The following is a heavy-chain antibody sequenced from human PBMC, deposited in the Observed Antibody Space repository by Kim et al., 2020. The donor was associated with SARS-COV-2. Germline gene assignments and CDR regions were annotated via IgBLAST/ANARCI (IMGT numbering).Heavy chain of an antibody. D-gene: IGHD3-22*01. Sequence: GGSLRLSCAASGFTFSSYAMHWVRQAPGKGLEWVAVIWYDGSNKYYADSVKGRFTISRDNSKNTLYLQMNSLRAEDTAVYYCAKDPDTHYYDSSGGFDYWGQGTLVTVSS. CDR3: AKDPDTHYYDSSGGFDY. CDR2: IWYDGSNK. J-gene: IGHJ4*02. V-gene: IGHV3-33*06. CDR1: GFTFSSYA.